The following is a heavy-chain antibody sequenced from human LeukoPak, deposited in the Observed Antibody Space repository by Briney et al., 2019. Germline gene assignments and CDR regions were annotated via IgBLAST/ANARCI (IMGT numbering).Heavy chain of an antibody. V-gene: IGHV1-3*01. CDR2: INAGNGNT. CDR1: GYTFTSFA. CDR3: ARVTVAGNYYYYGMDV. Sequence: ASVKVSCKASGYTFTSFAIHWVRQAPGQRLEWMGWINAGNGNTKFSQHFQGRVSITRDTSASTAYMELRSLRSDDTAVYYCARVTVAGNYYYYGMDVWGQGTTVTVSS. D-gene: IGHD6-19*01. J-gene: IGHJ6*02.